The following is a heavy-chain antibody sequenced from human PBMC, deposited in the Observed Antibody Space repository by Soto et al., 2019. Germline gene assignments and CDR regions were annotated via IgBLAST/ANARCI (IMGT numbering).Heavy chain of an antibody. CDR1: GFTFGSHA. Sequence: EVQLLESGGGLVQPGGSLRLSCAASGFTFGSHAMIWVRQAPGKGLEWVSAISGSGGSAYYADSVKGRFTISRDNSINTLYLQTNSLRAEDTALYYCAKEPYSDFWSAYYYFDYWGQGTLVTVSS. D-gene: IGHD3-3*01. CDR3: AKEPYSDFWSAYYYFDY. CDR2: ISGSGGSA. V-gene: IGHV3-23*01. J-gene: IGHJ4*02.